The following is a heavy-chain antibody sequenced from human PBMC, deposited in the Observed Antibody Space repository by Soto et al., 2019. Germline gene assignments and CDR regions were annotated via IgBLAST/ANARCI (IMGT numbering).Heavy chain of an antibody. V-gene: IGHV3-30-3*01. CDR3: ARPLWRDDDNWGYFDL. D-gene: IGHD1-1*01. CDR2: ISYDGSNK. Sequence: QVQLVESGGGVVQPGRSLRLSCAASGFTFSSYAMHWVRQAPGKGLEWVAVISYDGSNKYYADSVKGRFTISRDNSKNPLYLQMNSLRAEETAVYYCARPLWRDDDNWGYFDLWGRGTLVTVSS. CDR1: GFTFSSYA. J-gene: IGHJ2*01.